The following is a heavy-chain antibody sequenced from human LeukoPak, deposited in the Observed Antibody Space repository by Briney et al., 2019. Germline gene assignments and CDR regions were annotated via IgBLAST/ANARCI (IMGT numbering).Heavy chain of an antibody. CDR2: ISAYNGNT. D-gene: IGHD6-13*01. J-gene: IGHJ4*02. CDR1: GYTFTSYG. Sequence: ASVKVSCKASGYTFTSYGISWVRQAPGQGLEWMGWISAYNGNTNYAQKLQGRVTMTTDTSTSTVYMQLSSLRPEDTAVYYCARGDGAAGRVFDYWGQGTLVNVPS. CDR3: ARGDGAAGRVFDY. V-gene: IGHV1-18*01.